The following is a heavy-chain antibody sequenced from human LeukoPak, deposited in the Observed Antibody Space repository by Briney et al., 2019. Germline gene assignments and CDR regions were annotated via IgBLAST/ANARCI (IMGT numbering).Heavy chain of an antibody. D-gene: IGHD1-26*01. CDR1: GFTFSSYA. V-gene: IGHV3-23*01. CDR2: ISGSGVTT. Sequence: SGESLRLSCIASGFTFSSYAMGWVRQAPGKGLDWVSAISGSGVTTHYAGSVQGRFSISRDNSKNTLYLQMNSLRVEDTALYYCVKKVVVGATSPYSDFQDWGQGTLVTVSS. CDR3: VKKVVVGATSPYSDFQD. J-gene: IGHJ1*01.